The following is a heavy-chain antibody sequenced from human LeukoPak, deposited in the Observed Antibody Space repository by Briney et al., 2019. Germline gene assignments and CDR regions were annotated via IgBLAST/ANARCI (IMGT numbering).Heavy chain of an antibody. CDR1: GGSISTYY. Sequence: SETLSLTCTVSGGSISTYYWSWIRQSAGKGLEWIGRIHTSGSTDYNPSLRSRVTMSEDTSKNQFSLKVSSVTAADTGIYYCARAPEFSSGWLLDCWGQGSLVTVSS. V-gene: IGHV4-4*07. CDR2: IHTSGST. CDR3: ARAPEFSSGWLLDC. J-gene: IGHJ4*02. D-gene: IGHD6-19*01.